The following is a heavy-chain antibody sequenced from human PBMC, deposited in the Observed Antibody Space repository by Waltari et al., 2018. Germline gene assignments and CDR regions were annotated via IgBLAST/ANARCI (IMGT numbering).Heavy chain of an antibody. CDR2: IIPIFGTA. J-gene: IGHJ4*02. CDR3: ARGSRAWEGATTLDY. Sequence: SYAISWVRQAPGQGLEWMGGIIPIFGTANYAQKFQGRVTITADESTSTAYMELSSLRSEDTAVYYCARGSRAWEGATTLDYWGQGTLVTVSS. CDR1: SYA. V-gene: IGHV1-69*01. D-gene: IGHD1-26*01.